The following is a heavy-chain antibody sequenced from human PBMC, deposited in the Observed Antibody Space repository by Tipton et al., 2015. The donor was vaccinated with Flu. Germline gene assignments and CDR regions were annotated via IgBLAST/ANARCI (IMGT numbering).Heavy chain of an antibody. D-gene: IGHD1-26*01. Sequence: TLSLTRTVSGGFFSSYYWNWVRQPPGKGLEWIGYIYNNQYTKYNPSLKSRVTISLDKSKNQLSLNVNSMTTADAAVFYCARGGWEPHGGWFDPWGQGILVTVSS. CDR2: IYNNQYT. J-gene: IGHJ5*02. CDR1: GGFFSSYY. CDR3: ARGGWEPHGGWFDP. V-gene: IGHV4-4*09.